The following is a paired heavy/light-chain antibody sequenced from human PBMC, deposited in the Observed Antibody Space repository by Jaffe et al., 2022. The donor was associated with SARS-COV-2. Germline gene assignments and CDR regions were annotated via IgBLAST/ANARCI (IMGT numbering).Light chain of an antibody. CDR2: EDN. Sequence: NFMLTQPHSVSESPGKTVTISCTRSSGSIASNYVQWYQQRPGSSPTTVIYEDNQRPSGVPDRFSGSIDSSSNSASLTISGLKTEDEADYYCQSYDSSNHVVFGGGTKLTVL. J-gene: IGLJ2*01. CDR3: QSYDSSNHVV. V-gene: IGLV6-57*01. CDR1: SGSIASNY.
Heavy chain of an antibody. CDR2: ISGSGGST. V-gene: IGHV3-23*01. Sequence: EVQLLESGGGLVQPGGSLRLSCAASGFTFSSYAMSWVRQAPGKGLEWVSAISGSGGSTYYADSVKGRFTISRDNSKNTLYLQMNSLRAEDTAVYYCAKRCRRYDSSGYYGSCFDYWGQGTLVTVSS. D-gene: IGHD3-22*01. J-gene: IGHJ4*02. CDR1: GFTFSSYA. CDR3: AKRCRRYDSSGYYGSCFDY.